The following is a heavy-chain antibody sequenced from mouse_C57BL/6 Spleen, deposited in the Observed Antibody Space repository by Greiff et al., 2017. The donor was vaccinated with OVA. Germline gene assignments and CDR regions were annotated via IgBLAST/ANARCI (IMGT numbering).Heavy chain of an antibody. J-gene: IGHJ4*01. CDR2: IRNKANGYTT. V-gene: IGHV7-3*01. CDR1: GFTFTDYY. CDR3: ARYYYGSRPYYAMDY. Sequence: EVQGVESGGGLVQPGGSLSLSCAASGFTFTDYYMSWVRQPPGKALEWLGFIRNKANGYTTEYSASVKGRFTISRDNSQSILYLQMNTLRAEDSATYYCARYYYGSRPYYAMDYWGQGTSVTVSS. D-gene: IGHD1-1*01.